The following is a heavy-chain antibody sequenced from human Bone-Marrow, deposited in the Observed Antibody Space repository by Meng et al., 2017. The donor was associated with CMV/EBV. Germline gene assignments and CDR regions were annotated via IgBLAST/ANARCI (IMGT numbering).Heavy chain of an antibody. Sequence: ASVKVSCKASGYTFTSYYMHWVRQAPGQGLEWMGWINPNSGGTNYAQKFQGRVTMTRDTSISTAYMELSRLRSDDTAVYYCARVWGRTAPYYYYGMDVWGQGTTVTVSS. D-gene: IGHD3-16*01. J-gene: IGHJ6*02. V-gene: IGHV1-2*02. CDR2: INPNSGGT. CDR3: ARVWGRTAPYYYYGMDV. CDR1: GYTFTSYY.